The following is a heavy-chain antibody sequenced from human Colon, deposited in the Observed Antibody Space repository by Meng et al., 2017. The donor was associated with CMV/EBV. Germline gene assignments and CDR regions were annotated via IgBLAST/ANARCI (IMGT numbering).Heavy chain of an antibody. J-gene: IGHJ4*02. Sequence: QTSLNEFRPTLVKPTQTLTLTCTFPGFSLSTIGMGVGWIRQPPGKALEWLGVIYWDDDKRYSPSLKSRLTITKDTSKNQVVLTMTNLDPLDTATYYCAHRPYGSGSYFFDYWGQGTLVTVSS. CDR3: AHRPYGSGSYFFDY. CDR1: GFSLSTIGMG. CDR2: IYWDDDK. D-gene: IGHD3-10*01. V-gene: IGHV2-5*02.